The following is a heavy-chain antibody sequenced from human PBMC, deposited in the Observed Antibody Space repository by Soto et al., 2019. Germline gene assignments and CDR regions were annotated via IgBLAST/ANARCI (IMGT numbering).Heavy chain of an antibody. J-gene: IGHJ5*02. CDR3: ARVPYP. CDR1: GGSFSSGGYS. V-gene: IGHV4-30-2*01. Sequence: PSETLSLTCTVSGGSFSSGGYSWSWIRHPPGKGLEWIGYIYHSVSTYYNPSLKSRVTISVDRSKNQFSLKLSSVTAADTAVYYCARVPYPWGQGTLVTVSS. CDR2: IYHSVST.